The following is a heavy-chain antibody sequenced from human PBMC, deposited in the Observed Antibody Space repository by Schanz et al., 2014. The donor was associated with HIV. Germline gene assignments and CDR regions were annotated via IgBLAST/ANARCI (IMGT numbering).Heavy chain of an antibody. CDR2: IWFDGRNK. D-gene: IGHD3-3*01. Sequence: QVQLVESGGGVVQPGRSLRLSCAASGFTFSSYGMHWVRQAPGKRLEWVAVIWFDGRNKYYGDSVKGRFMISRDNSNNTLYLQMNSLRAEDTAVYFCTRGRFLERGGMDVWGQGTAVTVSS. J-gene: IGHJ6*02. CDR1: GFTFSSYG. V-gene: IGHV3-33*01. CDR3: TRGRFLERGGMDV.